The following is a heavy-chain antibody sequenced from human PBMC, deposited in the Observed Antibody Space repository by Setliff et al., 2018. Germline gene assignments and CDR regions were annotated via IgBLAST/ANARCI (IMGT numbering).Heavy chain of an antibody. D-gene: IGHD2-2*01. Sequence: SETLSLTCNVSGVSISNYYWSWIRQPPGKGLEWVGYMYYSEITKYNPSLESRVTISVDTSKNQFSLNLTSVTAADTAVYYFRLANCSKNCEEALDYWSQGTQGTVS. V-gene: IGHV4-59*01. CDR1: GVSISNYY. CDR2: MYYSEIT. J-gene: IGHJ4*02. CDR3: RLANCSKNCEEALDY.